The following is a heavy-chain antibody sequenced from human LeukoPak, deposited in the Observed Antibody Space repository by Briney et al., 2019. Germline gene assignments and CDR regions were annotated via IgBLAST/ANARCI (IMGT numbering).Heavy chain of an antibody. J-gene: IGHJ3*02. Sequence: PGGSLRLSCAASGITFDAYAMHWVRQSPGKGLDWVSGISWNSGSIGYAGSVKGRFTISRDNAKNSLYLQVNSLRAEDTAWYSCAKEWLRQGYSKAGAFDIWGQGTMVTVSS. D-gene: IGHD5-12*01. V-gene: IGHV3-9*01. CDR2: ISWNSGSI. CDR1: GITFDAYA. CDR3: AKEWLRQGYSKAGAFDI.